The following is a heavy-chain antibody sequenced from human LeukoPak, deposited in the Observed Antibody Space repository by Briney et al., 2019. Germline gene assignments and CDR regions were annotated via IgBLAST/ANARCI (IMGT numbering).Heavy chain of an antibody. V-gene: IGHV1-69*01. CDR2: IIPIFGTA. CDR1: GGTFSSYA. D-gene: IGHD2-2*01. J-gene: IGHJ5*02. Sequence: SVKVSCKASGGTFSSYAISWVRQAPGQGLEWMGGIIPIFGTANYAQKFQGRVTITADESTSTAYMELSSLRSEDTAVYYCARGRVPAATYNWFDPWGQGTLSPSPQ. CDR3: ARGRVPAATYNWFDP.